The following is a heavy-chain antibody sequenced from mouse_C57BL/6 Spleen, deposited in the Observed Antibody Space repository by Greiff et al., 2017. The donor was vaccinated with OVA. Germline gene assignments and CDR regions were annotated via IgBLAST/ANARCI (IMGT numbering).Heavy chain of an antibody. CDR2: IYPGDGDT. D-gene: IGHD3-3*01. Sequence: QVQLQQSGPELVKPGASVKISCKASGYAFSSSWMNWVKQRPGKGLEWIGRIYPGDGDTNYNGKFKGKATLTADKSSSTAYMQLSSLTSEDSAVYCCARFGGGRGGYWGQGTTLTVSS. J-gene: IGHJ2*01. CDR3: ARFGGGRGGY. CDR1: GYAFSSSW. V-gene: IGHV1-82*01.